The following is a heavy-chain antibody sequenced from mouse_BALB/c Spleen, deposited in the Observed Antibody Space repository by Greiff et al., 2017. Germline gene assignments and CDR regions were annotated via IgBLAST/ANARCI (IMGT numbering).Heavy chain of an antibody. D-gene: IGHD1-2*01. CDR1: GFTFNTYA. V-gene: IGHV10-1*02. CDR3: VGHYYGYFDY. CDR2: IRSKSNNYAT. Sequence: EVKLVESGGGLVQPKGSLKLSCAASGFTFNTYAMNWVRQAPGKGLEWVARIRSKSNNYATYYADSVKDRLTISRDDSQSMLYLQMNNLKTEDSARYYCVGHYYGYFDYWGQGTTLTVSS. J-gene: IGHJ2*01.